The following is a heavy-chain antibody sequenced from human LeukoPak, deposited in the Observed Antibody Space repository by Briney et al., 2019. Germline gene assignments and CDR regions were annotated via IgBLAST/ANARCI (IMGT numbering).Heavy chain of an antibody. CDR2: IYYSGST. CDR1: GGSISSSSYY. D-gene: IGHD5-18*01. J-gene: IGHJ5*02. CDR3: AREGYSYGTTNNWFDP. Sequence: KPSETLSLTCTVSGGSISSSSYYWGWIRQPPGKGLEWIGSIYYSGSTYYNPSLKSRVTISVDTSKNQFSLKLSSVTAADTAVYYCAREGYSYGTTNNWFDPWGQGTLVTVSS. V-gene: IGHV4-39*07.